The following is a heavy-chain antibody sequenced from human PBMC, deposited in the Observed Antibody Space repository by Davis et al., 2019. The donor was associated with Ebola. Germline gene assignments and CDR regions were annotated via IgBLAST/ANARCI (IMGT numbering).Heavy chain of an antibody. CDR2: ISSSRSTI. CDR1: GFTFSSYS. D-gene: IGHD2-15*01. J-gene: IGHJ5*02. CDR3: ARDWVWDIVVVVAPARSWFDP. Sequence: GESLKISCAASGFTFSSYSMNWVRQAPGKGLEWVSYISSSRSTIYYADSVKGRFTISRDNAKNSLYLQMNSLRAEDTAVYYCARDWVWDIVVVVAPARSWFDPWGQGTLVTVSS. V-gene: IGHV3-48*01.